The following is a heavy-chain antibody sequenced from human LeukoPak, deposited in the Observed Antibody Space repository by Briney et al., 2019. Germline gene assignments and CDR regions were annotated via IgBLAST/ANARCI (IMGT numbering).Heavy chain of an antibody. CDR1: GGTFSSYA. Sequence: ASVKVSCKASGGTFSSYAISWVRQAPGQGLEWMGWMNPNSGNTGYAQKFQGRVTMTRNTSISTAYMELSSLRSEDTAVYYCARGTLRDGYNPEVKDYWGQGTLVTVSS. CDR3: ARGTLRDGYNPEVKDY. CDR2: MNPNSGNT. D-gene: IGHD5-24*01. J-gene: IGHJ4*02. V-gene: IGHV1-8*02.